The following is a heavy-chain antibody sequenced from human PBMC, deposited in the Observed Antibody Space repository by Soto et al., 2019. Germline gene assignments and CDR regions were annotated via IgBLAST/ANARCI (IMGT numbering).Heavy chain of an antibody. D-gene: IGHD6-6*01. CDR3: ARDFGIAARPPVRWYYGMDV. CDR2: IYYSGST. V-gene: IGHV4-30-4*01. J-gene: IGHJ6*02. Sequence: PSETLSLTCTVSGGSISSGDYYWSWIHQPPGKGLEWIGYIYYSGSTYYNPSLKSRVTISVDTSKNQFSLKLSSVTAADTAVYYCARDFGIAARPPVRWYYGMDVWGQGTTVTVSS. CDR1: GGSISSGDYY.